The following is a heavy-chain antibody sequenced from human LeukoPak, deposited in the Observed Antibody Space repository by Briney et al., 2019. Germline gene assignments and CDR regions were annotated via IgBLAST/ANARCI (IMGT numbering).Heavy chain of an antibody. CDR1: GGSISSGGYS. J-gene: IGHJ3*02. CDR2: IYHSGST. D-gene: IGHD2/OR15-2a*01. CDR3: ARGGGTTRDAFDI. V-gene: IGHV4-30-2*01. Sequence: SQTLSLTCAVSGGSISSGGYSWSWIRQPPGKGLEWIGYIYHSGSTYYNPFLKSRVTISVDRSKNQFSLKLSSVTAADTAVYYCARGGGTTRDAFDIWGRGTMVTVSS.